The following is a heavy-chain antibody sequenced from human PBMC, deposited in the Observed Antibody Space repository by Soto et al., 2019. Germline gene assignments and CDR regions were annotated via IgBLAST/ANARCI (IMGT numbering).Heavy chain of an antibody. J-gene: IGHJ4*02. CDR3: ARALPHSYYYDSSGYSADY. Sequence: ASVKVSCKASGYTFTGYYMHWVRQAPGQGLEWMGWINPNGGGTNYAQKFQGRVTMTRDTSISTAYMELSRLRSDDTAVYYCARALPHSYYYDSSGYSADYWGQGTLVTVSS. D-gene: IGHD3-22*01. V-gene: IGHV1-2*02. CDR2: INPNGGGT. CDR1: GYTFTGYY.